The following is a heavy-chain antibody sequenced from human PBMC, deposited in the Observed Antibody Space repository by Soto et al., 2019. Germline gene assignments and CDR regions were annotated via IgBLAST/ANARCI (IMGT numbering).Heavy chain of an antibody. Sequence: GGSLRLSCAASGFTFSSYSMNWVRQAPGKGLEWVSSISSSSSYIYYADSVKGRFTISRDNAKNSLYLQMNSLRAEDTAVYYCARDFNPCGGDCHSSDAFDIWGQGTMVTVSS. CDR1: GFTFSSYS. CDR3: ARDFNPCGGDCHSSDAFDI. J-gene: IGHJ3*02. D-gene: IGHD2-21*02. V-gene: IGHV3-21*01. CDR2: ISSSSSYI.